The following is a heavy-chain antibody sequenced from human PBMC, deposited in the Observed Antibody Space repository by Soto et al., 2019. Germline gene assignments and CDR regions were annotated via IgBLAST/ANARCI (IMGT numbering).Heavy chain of an antibody. Sequence: PGGSLRLSCAASGFTFDDYAMHWVRQAPGKGLEWVSGISWNSGSIGYADSVKGRFTISRDNAKNSLYLQMNSLRAEDTALYYCAKIRAIWGSYRRDAFDIWGQGTMVTVSS. J-gene: IGHJ3*02. CDR1: GFTFDDYA. V-gene: IGHV3-9*01. D-gene: IGHD3-16*02. CDR2: ISWNSGSI. CDR3: AKIRAIWGSYRRDAFDI.